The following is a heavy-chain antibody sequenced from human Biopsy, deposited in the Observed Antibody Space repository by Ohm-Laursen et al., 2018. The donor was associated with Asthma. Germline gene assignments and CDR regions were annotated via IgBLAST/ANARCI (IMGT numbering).Heavy chain of an antibody. CDR1: GSTVSRDH. CDR3: ARGDSSGWSHYYFDY. D-gene: IGHD6-19*01. Sequence: SLRLSCSASGSTVSRDHMFWVRQAPGKGLEWVSVIYSGGTSHTADSVRGRFTISRDFSKNTLHLQMHSLRVEDTAVYYCARGDSSGWSHYYFDYWGQGTLVAGAS. V-gene: IGHV3-53*01. CDR2: IYSGGTS. J-gene: IGHJ4*02.